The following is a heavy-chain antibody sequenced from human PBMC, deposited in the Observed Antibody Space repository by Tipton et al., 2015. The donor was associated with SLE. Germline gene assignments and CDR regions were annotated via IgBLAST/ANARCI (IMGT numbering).Heavy chain of an antibody. J-gene: IGHJ6*02. Sequence: TLSLTCTVSGASVSSFCWNWIRQSPGKGLEWIACVCNSVSTNYDPSLKSRGTISVDTSKTQFSLRLTSVTAADTAVYYCARDLASSYGIDVWGQGTTVTVSS. D-gene: IGHD2-15*01. CDR1: GASVSSFC. CDR2: VCNSVST. CDR3: ARDLASSYGIDV. V-gene: IGHV4-59*02.